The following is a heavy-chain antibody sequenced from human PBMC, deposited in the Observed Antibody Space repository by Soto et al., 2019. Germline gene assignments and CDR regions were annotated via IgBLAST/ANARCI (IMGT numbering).Heavy chain of an antibody. CDR3: ARQYCSSTSCYDRFDY. CDR2: IKQDGSEK. D-gene: IGHD2-2*01. Sequence: PGGSLRLSCAASGFTFSSYWMSWVRQAPGKGLEWVANIKQDGSEKYYVDSVKGRSTISRDNAKNSLYLQMNSLRAEDTAVYYCARQYCSSTSCYDRFDYWGQGTLVT. J-gene: IGHJ4*02. CDR1: GFTFSSYW. V-gene: IGHV3-7*01.